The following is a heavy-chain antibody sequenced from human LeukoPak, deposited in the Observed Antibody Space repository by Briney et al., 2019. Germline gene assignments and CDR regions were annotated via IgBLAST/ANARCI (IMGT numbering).Heavy chain of an antibody. CDR3: AKDSLGVGIPTVIGIFDY. D-gene: IGHD2-2*02. CDR1: GFTFSSYS. J-gene: IGHJ4*02. V-gene: IGHV3-21*04. CDR2: ISSSSSYI. Sequence: GGSLRLSCAASGFTFSSYSMNWVRQAPGKGLEWVSSISSSSSYIYYADSVKGRFTISRDNAKNSLYLQMYSLRAEDTAVYYCAKDSLGVGIPTVIGIFDYWGQGTLVTVSS.